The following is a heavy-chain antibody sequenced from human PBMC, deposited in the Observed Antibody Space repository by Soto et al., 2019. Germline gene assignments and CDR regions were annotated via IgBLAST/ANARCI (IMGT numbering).Heavy chain of an antibody. J-gene: IGHJ4*02. D-gene: IGHD3-3*01. CDR1: GGSFSGYY. CDR2: INHSGST. V-gene: IGHV4-34*01. Sequence: PSETLSLTCAVYGGSFSGYYWSWIRQPPGKGLEWIGEINHSGSTNYNPSLKSRVTISVDTSKNQFSLKLSSVTAADTAVYYCVQQHYDRSGSPVGYFVAWAQGNLVTVSS. CDR3: VQQHYDRSGSPVGYFVA.